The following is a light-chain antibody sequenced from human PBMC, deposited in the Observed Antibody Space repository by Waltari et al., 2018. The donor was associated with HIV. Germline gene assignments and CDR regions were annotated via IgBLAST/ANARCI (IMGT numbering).Light chain of an antibody. Sequence: QSALTQPASVSGSPGQSVSIPCTGTSSDVGAYNYVSCYQQHPGQAPKLIIYDVNYRPSGISSRCSGSKSGNTASLTISGLQAEDEADYYCSSYTGSDTLLGVFGTGTKVTVL. CDR2: DVN. CDR3: SSYTGSDTLLGV. J-gene: IGLJ1*01. V-gene: IGLV2-14*01. CDR1: SSDVGAYNY.